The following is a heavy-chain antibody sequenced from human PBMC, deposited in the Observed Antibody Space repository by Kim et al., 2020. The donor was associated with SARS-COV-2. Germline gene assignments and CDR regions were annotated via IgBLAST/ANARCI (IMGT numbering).Heavy chain of an antibody. J-gene: IGHJ3*02. CDR2: LSHSGIT. V-gene: IGHV4-59*01. CDR3: ATSFYRRYWLEAFDI. D-gene: IGHD5-12*01. CDR1: GGSISDYY. Sequence: SETLSLTCTVSGGSISDYYWTWFREPPGRGLEWIGHLSHSGITNYNPSLKSRVTISLDSSKSQFSLKLTSVTAADTAVYYCATSFYRRYWLEAFDIWGQGTVVTVSS.